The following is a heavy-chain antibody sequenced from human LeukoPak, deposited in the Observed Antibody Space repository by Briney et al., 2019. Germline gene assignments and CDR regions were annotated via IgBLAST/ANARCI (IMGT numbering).Heavy chain of an antibody. CDR1: GLTFSNFA. CDR3: AKQQWLGS. J-gene: IGHJ4*02. V-gene: IGHV3-23*01. D-gene: IGHD6-19*01. CDR2: IGGSGVNT. Sequence: GGSLRLSCAASGLTFSNFAMSWVRQAPGKGLEWVSVIGGSGVNTYYADSVKGRFTISRDNSKNTLYLQMNSLRAEDTAVYYCAKQQWLGSWGQGTLVTVSS.